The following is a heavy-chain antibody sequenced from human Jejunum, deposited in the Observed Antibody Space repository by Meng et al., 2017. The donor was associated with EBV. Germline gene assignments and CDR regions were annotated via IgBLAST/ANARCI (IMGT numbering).Heavy chain of an antibody. J-gene: IGHJ4*02. D-gene: IGHD3-10*01. CDR2: ISSDGRSI. CDR3: ATGQGDSRYYFDS. CDR1: GFTLSTYW. V-gene: IGHV3-74*01. Sequence: QLLGSGGSLVQPGESLRLSCAASGFTLSTYWMHWARQAPGKGLVWVSRISSDGRSITYADSVKGRFTISRDNAKNTLYLQMNSLRVEDTAVYYCATGQGDSRYYFDSWSQGTLVTVSS.